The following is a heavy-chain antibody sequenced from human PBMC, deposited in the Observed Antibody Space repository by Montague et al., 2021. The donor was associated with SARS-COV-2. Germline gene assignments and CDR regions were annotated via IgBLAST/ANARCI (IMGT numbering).Heavy chain of an antibody. J-gene: IGHJ5*02. CDR3: ARRTCSSTSCHQFDP. D-gene: IGHD2-2*01. CDR1: GGSISYYY. V-gene: IGHV4-59*01. CDR2: IYYSGST. Sequence: SETLSLTCTVSGGSISYYYWSWIRQPPGKGLEWIGYIYYSGSTNYNPSLKSRVTISVDTSKNQFSLKLSSVTAADMAVYYCARRTCSSTSCHQFDPWGQGTLVTVSS.